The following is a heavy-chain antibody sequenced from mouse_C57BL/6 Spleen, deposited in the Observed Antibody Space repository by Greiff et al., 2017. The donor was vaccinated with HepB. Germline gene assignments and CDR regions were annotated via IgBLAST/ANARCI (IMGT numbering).Heavy chain of an antibody. J-gene: IGHJ1*03. V-gene: IGHV1-64*01. Sequence: VQLQQSGAELVKPGASVKLSCKASGYTFTSYWMHWVKQRPGQGLVWIGMIHPNSGSTNYNEKFKSKATLTVDKSSSTAYMQLSSLTSEDSAVYYCARSGGYSNYEYFDVWGTGTTVTVSS. CDR2: IHPNSGST. CDR3: ARSGGYSNYEYFDV. CDR1: GYTFTSYW. D-gene: IGHD2-5*01.